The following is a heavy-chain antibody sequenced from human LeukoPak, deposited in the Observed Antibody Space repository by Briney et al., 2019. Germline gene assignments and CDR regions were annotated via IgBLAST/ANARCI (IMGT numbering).Heavy chain of an antibody. V-gene: IGHV1-2*02. CDR3: ARDTRDSSGYSDAFDI. Sequence: ASVKVSCKASGYTFTGYYMHWVRQAPGQGLGWMGWINPNSGGTNYAQKFQGRVTMTRDTSISTAYMELSGLRSDDTAVYYCARDTRDSSGYSDAFDIWGQGTMVTVFS. J-gene: IGHJ3*02. CDR1: GYTFTGYY. CDR2: INPNSGGT. D-gene: IGHD3-22*01.